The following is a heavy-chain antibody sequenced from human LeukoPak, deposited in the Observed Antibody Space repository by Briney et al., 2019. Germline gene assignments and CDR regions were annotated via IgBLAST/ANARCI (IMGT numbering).Heavy chain of an antibody. D-gene: IGHD3-16*02. CDR2: INPNSGGT. Sequence: ASVKVSCKASGYTFTGYYMHWVRQAHGQGLEWMGWINPNSGGTNYAQKFQGRVTMTRDTSISTAYMELSRLRSDDTAVYYCARESSRDDYVWGSYRPDYWGQGTLVTVSS. J-gene: IGHJ4*02. CDR3: ARESSRDDYVWGSYRPDY. CDR1: GYTFTGYY. V-gene: IGHV1-2*02.